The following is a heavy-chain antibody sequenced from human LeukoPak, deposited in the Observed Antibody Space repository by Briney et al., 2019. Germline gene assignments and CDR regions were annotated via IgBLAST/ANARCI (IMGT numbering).Heavy chain of an antibody. D-gene: IGHD4-23*01. J-gene: IGHJ4*02. V-gene: IGHV3-64D*06. CDR2: ISSDGGST. CDR1: GFTVSSNY. Sequence: GGSLRLSCAASGFTVSSNYMSWVRQAPGKGLEYVSSISSDGGSTFYADSVKGRFTISRDKSKNTLSLQMSSLRAEDTAVYYCVKDRWVDYWGQGTLVTVSS. CDR3: VKDRWVDY.